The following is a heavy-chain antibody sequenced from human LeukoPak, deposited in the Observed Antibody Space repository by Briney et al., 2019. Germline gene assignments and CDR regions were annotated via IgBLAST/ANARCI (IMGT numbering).Heavy chain of an antibody. CDR2: ISSTGRST. V-gene: IGHV3-64*02. D-gene: IGHD6-13*01. CDR1: GFTFSSYS. Sequence: GGSLRLSCAASGFTFSSYSMHWVRQAPEEGLEYVSAISSTGRSTYYADSVKGRFTMSRDNAKNTLYLQMGSLRGEDTAVYYCARGGAAAGTGGNDYWGQGTLVIVSS. CDR3: ARGGAAAGTGGNDY. J-gene: IGHJ4*02.